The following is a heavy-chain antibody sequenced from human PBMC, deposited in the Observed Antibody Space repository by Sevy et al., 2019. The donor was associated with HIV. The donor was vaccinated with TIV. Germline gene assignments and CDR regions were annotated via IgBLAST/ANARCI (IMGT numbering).Heavy chain of an antibody. CDR2: INGDGSST. Sequence: GGSLRLSCAASGLTFSSYWMHWVRQAPGKGLVWVSRINGDGSSTSHADSVKGRFTISRDNAKNTLYPQMNSLRAEDTAVYYCVRQRGDTVVLPDVLPDYGMDVWGQGTTVTVSS. J-gene: IGHJ6*02. D-gene: IGHD2-2*01. V-gene: IGHV3-74*01. CDR1: GLTFSSYW. CDR3: VRQRGDTVVLPDVLPDYGMDV.